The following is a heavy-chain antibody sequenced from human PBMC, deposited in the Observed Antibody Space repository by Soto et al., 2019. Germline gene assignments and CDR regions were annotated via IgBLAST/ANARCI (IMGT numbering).Heavy chain of an antibody. Sequence: PSEALSLTCTVSGGSISSGDYYWSWIRQPPGKGLEWIGYIYYSGSTYYNPSLKSRVTISVDTSKNQFSLKLSSVTAADTAVYYSARDNLVVVAARDYYYYGMDVWGQGTTVTVSS. CDR1: GGSISSGDYY. D-gene: IGHD2-15*01. J-gene: IGHJ6*02. CDR3: ARDNLVVVAARDYYYYGMDV. CDR2: IYYSGST. V-gene: IGHV4-30-4*01.